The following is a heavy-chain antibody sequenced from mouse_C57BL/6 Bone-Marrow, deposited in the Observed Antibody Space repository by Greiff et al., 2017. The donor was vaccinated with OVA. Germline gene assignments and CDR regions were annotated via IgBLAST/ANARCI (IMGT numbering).Heavy chain of an antibody. V-gene: IGHV1-80*01. CDR3: ARGPNYYAMDY. CDR1: GYAFSSYW. Sequence: QVQLKESGAELVKPGASVKISCKASGYAFSSYWMNWVKQRPGKGLEWIGQIYPGDGDTNYNGKFKGKATLTADKSSSTAYMQLSSLTSEDSAVYFCARGPNYYAMDYWGQGTSVTVSS. J-gene: IGHJ4*01. CDR2: IYPGDGDT.